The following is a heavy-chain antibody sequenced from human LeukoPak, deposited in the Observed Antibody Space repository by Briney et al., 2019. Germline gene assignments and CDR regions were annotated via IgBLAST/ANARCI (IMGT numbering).Heavy chain of an antibody. V-gene: IGHV3-30*18. CDR2: ISYDGDNK. Sequence: PGGSLRLSCAASGFTFSNYGMHWVRQAPGKGLEWVAVISYDGDNKYYADSVKGRFTISRDNSKNTLYLQMNSLRAEDTAVYYCAKDQRQLLWFGELHLDPWGQGTLVTVSS. J-gene: IGHJ5*02. D-gene: IGHD3-10*01. CDR3: AKDQRQLLWFGELHLDP. CDR1: GFTFSNYG.